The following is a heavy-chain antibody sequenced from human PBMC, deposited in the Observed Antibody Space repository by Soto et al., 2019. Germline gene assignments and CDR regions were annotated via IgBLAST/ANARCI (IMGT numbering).Heavy chain of an antibody. CDR3: ARGLVVPPQYYYYYGMDV. D-gene: IGHD2-8*02. J-gene: IGHJ6*02. CDR1: GYTFTSYD. V-gene: IGHV1-8*01. CDR2: MNPNSGNT. Sequence: RASVKVSCKASGYTFTSYDINWVRQATGQGLEWMGWMNPNSGNTGYAQKFQGRVTMTRNTSISTAYMELSSLRSEDTAVYYCARGLVVPPQYYYYYGMDVWGQGTTVTVSS.